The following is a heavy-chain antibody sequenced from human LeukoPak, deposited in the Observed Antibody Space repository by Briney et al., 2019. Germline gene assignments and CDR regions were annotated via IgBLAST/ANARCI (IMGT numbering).Heavy chain of an antibody. CDR1: GYTFTGYY. Sequence: ASVKVSCKASGYTFTGYYMHWVRQAPGQGLEWMGWINPNSGGTNYAQKFQGRVTMTRDTSISTAYMELSRLRSDDTAVYYCARDRAMVRGVITGIFQHWGQGTLVTVSS. D-gene: IGHD3-10*01. V-gene: IGHV1-2*02. J-gene: IGHJ1*01. CDR3: ARDRAMVRGVITGIFQH. CDR2: INPNSGGT.